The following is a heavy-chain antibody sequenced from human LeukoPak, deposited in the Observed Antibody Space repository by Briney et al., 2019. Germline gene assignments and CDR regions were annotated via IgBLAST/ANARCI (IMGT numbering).Heavy chain of an antibody. CDR1: GGSISSYY. CDR3: ARLGYYYYYGMDV. CDR2: IYYSGST. D-gene: IGHD3-16*01. Sequence: SETLSLTCTVSGGSISSYYWSWIRQPPGKGLEWIGYIYYSGSTNYNPSLKSRVTISVDTSKNQFSLKLSSVTAADTAVYYCARLGYYYYYGMDVWGQGTTVTVSS. J-gene: IGHJ6*02. V-gene: IGHV4-59*08.